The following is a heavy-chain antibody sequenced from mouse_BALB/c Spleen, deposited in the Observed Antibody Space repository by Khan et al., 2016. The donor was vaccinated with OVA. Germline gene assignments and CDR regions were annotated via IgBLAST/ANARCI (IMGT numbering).Heavy chain of an antibody. Sequence: QIQLVQSGPELKKPGETVKISCKASGYTFTNYGMNWVKQAPGKGLKWMGWINTYTGEPTYADDFKGRFAFSLETSASTAYLQINNLKNEDMATYFCARRHYAMDYWGQGTSVTVSS. V-gene: IGHV9-1*02. CDR1: GYTFTNYG. J-gene: IGHJ4*01. CDR3: ARRHYAMDY. CDR2: INTYTGEP.